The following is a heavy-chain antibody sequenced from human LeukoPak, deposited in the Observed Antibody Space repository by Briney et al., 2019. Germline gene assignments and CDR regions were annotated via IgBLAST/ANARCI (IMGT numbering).Heavy chain of an antibody. J-gene: IGHJ6*02. D-gene: IGHD2-2*01. CDR2: MNPNSGNT. CDR1: GYTFTSYD. V-gene: IGHV1-8*01. Sequence: GASVKVSCKASGYTFTSYDINWVRQATGQGLEWMGWMNPNSGNTGYAQKFQGRVTMTRNTSTSTAYMELSSLRSEDTAVYYCARGGVFLDCSSTSCYPSYYYYGMDVWGQGTTVTVSS. CDR3: ARGGVFLDCSSTSCYPSYYYYGMDV.